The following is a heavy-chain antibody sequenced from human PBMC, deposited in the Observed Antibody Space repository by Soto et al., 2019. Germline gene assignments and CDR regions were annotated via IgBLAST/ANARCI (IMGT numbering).Heavy chain of an antibody. CDR2: IYYSGST. V-gene: IGHV4-59*01. CDR3: ARVLFGRGNWFDP. Sequence: SETLSLTCTVSGGSISSYYWSWIRQPPGKGLEWIGYIYYSGSTNYNPSLKSRVTISVDTSKNQFSLKLSSMTAADTAVYYCARVLFGRGNWFDPWGQGTLVTVS. CDR1: GGSISSYY. J-gene: IGHJ5*02. D-gene: IGHD3-3*01.